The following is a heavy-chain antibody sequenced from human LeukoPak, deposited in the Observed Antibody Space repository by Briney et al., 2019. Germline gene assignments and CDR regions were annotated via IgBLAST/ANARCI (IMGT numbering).Heavy chain of an antibody. V-gene: IGHV3-21*01. Sequence: PGGSLRLSCAASGFPFSSYSMNWVRQAPGKGLEWVSSISSSSSYIYYADSVKGRFTISRDNAKNSLYLQMNSLRAEDTAVYYCARDQLGVANYWGQGTLVTVSS. J-gene: IGHJ4*02. CDR1: GFPFSSYS. CDR3: ARDQLGVANY. D-gene: IGHD2-8*01. CDR2: ISSSSSYI.